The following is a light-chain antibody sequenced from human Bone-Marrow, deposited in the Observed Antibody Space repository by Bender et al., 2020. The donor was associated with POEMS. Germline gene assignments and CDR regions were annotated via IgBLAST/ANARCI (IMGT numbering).Light chain of an antibody. V-gene: IGLV3-25*03. CDR1: ALPKRY. CDR2: KDT. J-gene: IGLJ2*01. Sequence: SYELTQPPSVSVSPGQTARITCSGDALPKRYAFWYQQKPGQAPVLMIYKDTERPSGIPERFSGSSSGTTVTLTISGVQPEDEADYHCQSADSSGTQLVLFGGGTKLTV. CDR3: QSADSSGTQLVL.